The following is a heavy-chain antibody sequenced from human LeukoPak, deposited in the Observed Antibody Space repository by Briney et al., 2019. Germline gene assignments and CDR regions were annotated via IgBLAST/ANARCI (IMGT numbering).Heavy chain of an antibody. D-gene: IGHD3-10*01. CDR3: ARGFNRAFDF. CDR2: ISTSSSTI. J-gene: IGHJ4*02. CDR1: GFTFSSYS. V-gene: IGHV3-48*02. Sequence: AGGSLRLSCAASGFTFSSYSMNWVRQAPGKGLEWVSYISTSSSTIYYADSVRGRFTISRDNAKNSLYLQMSSLRDEDTAMYYCARGFNRAFDFWSQGTLVTVSS.